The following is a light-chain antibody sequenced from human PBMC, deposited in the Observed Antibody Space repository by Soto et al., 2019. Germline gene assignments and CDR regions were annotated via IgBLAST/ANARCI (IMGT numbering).Light chain of an antibody. Sequence: VLTQSPGTLSLSPGDSATLSCRASQSVSNNYLAWYQQKPGQAPRLLIYGASNRATGIQDSFSGSGSGTEFTLTIRRLEPEDFAVYYCQQYGSSGTFGQGTKVDIK. J-gene: IGKJ1*01. CDR1: QSVSNNY. CDR3: QQYGSSGT. CDR2: GAS. V-gene: IGKV3-20*01.